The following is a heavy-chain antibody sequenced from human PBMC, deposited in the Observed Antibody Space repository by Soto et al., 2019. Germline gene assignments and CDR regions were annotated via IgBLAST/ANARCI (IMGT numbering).Heavy chain of an antibody. V-gene: IGHV4-34*01. CDR2: INHSGST. J-gene: IGHJ6*02. Sequence: SETLSLTCAVYGGSFSGYYWSWIRQPPGKGLEWIGEINHSGSTNYNPSLKSRVTISVDTSNNQFSLKLSSVTAADTAVYYCARSGTQYSTPRGVMGMDVWGQGTTVTVSS. CDR3: ARSGTQYSTPRGVMGMDV. CDR1: GGSFSGYY. D-gene: IGHD3-10*01.